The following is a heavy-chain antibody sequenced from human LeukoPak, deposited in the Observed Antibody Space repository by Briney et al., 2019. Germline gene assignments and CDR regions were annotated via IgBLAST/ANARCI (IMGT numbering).Heavy chain of an antibody. CDR3: AKSSGVQNPLMDV. CDR2: VDPENGET. V-gene: IGHV1-69-2*01. J-gene: IGHJ6*03. CDR1: GYTFTDYY. D-gene: IGHD6-25*01. Sequence: ASVKISCKTSGYTFTDYYMHWVQQAPGKGLEWLGRVDPENGETIYAEKFQCRVTITADTSTEAAYVELSSLTSEDTAVYYCAKSSGVQNPLMDVWGRGTTVIVSS.